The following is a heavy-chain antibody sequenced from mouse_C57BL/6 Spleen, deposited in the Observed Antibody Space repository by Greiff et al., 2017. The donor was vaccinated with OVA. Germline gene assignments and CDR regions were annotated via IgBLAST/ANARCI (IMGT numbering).Heavy chain of an antibody. Sequence: EVKLQESGPDLVKPSQSLSLTCSVTGYSITSGYYWNWIRQFPGNKLEWMGYISYDGSNNYNPSLKNRISITRDTSKNQFFLKLNSVTTEDTATYYCARGAADYGSSWDWYFDVWGTGTTVTVSS. J-gene: IGHJ1*03. D-gene: IGHD1-1*01. CDR3: ARGAADYGSSWDWYFDV. V-gene: IGHV3-6*01. CDR2: ISYDGSN. CDR1: GYSITSGYY.